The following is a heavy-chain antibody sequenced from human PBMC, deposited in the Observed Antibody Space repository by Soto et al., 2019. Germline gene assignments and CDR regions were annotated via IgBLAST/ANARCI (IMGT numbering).Heavy chain of an antibody. D-gene: IGHD2-2*01. Sequence: HGEPLKNGCTGAGYAFTSHWIGCVRQMTGKGLEWMGIIYPGGSDTRYSPSFQGQVTISADKSITTAYLQWSSLKASDTAMYYCARGYCTTTICDPWFDPWGQGTLVTVSS. CDR3: ARGYCTTTICDPWFDP. J-gene: IGHJ5*02. V-gene: IGHV5-51*01. CDR2: IYPGGSDT. CDR1: GYAFTSHW.